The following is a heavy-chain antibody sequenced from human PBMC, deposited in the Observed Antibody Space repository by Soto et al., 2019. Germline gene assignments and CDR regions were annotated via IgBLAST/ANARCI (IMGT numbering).Heavy chain of an antibody. Sequence: SETLSLTCAVYGGSFSGYYWSWIRQPPGKGLEWIGEINHSGSTNYNPSLKSRVTISVDTSKNQFSLKLSSVTAVDTAVYYCARGSTSYSSSSGSFFDYWGQGTLVTVSS. CDR3: ARGSTSYSSSSGSFFDY. V-gene: IGHV4-34*01. J-gene: IGHJ4*02. D-gene: IGHD6-6*01. CDR2: INHSGST. CDR1: GGSFSGYY.